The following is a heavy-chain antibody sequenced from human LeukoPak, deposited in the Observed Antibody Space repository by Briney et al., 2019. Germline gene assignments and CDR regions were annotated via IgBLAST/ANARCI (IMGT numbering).Heavy chain of an antibody. J-gene: IGHJ5*02. CDR3: ARAPITMVRGVIKNWFDP. CDR1: GYTFTGYY. Sequence: ASVKVSCKASGYTFTGYYMHWVRQAPGQGLEWMGWMNPNSGNTGYAQKFQGRVTITRNTSITTAYMELSSLRSEDTAVYYCARAPITMVRGVIKNWFDPWGQGTLVTVSS. D-gene: IGHD3-10*01. V-gene: IGHV1-8*03. CDR2: MNPNSGNT.